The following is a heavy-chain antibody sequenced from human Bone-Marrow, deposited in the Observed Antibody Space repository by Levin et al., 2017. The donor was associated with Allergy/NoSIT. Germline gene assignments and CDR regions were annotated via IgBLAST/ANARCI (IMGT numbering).Heavy chain of an antibody. D-gene: IGHD5-12*01. J-gene: IGHJ4*02. CDR2: ITWNSVKI. CDR3: AKVIASGYFLAFDS. Sequence: GGSLRLSCAASGFTFDDYAMHWVRQIPGKGLEWVSGITWNSVKIAYGDSFKGRFTISRDNAKNSLDLQMNSLRPEDTALYYCAKVIASGYFLAFDSWGQGVLVTVSS. V-gene: IGHV3-9*01. CDR1: GFTFDDYA.